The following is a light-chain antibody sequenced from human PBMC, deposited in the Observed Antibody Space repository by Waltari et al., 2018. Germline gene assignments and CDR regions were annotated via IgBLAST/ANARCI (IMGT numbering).Light chain of an antibody. CDR2: GAS. CDR3: QQSQSMPYT. Sequence: DIQMTQSPSSLSASVGDIVTITCRASERINTDLNWYQQKSGKAPNVLIYGASTLESGVPSRFSGSGSGTVFTLTISSLQSEDSAIHYCQQSQSMPYTFGQGTKVEI. CDR1: ERINTD. J-gene: IGKJ2*01. V-gene: IGKV1-39*01.